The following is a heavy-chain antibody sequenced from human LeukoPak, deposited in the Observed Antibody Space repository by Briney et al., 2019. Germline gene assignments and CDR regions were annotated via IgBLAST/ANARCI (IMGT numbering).Heavy chain of an antibody. CDR1: GYTFSSYY. Sequence: GASVKVSCKASGYTFSSYYMHWVRQAPGQGLEWMGIINPSGGSTSYATKFQGRVTMTRDMSTSTVYMELSSLRSEDTAVYYCARAKGGVYDSSGSYYYMDVWGKGTTVTVSS. D-gene: IGHD3-22*01. CDR2: INPSGGST. CDR3: ARAKGGVYDSSGSYYYMDV. J-gene: IGHJ6*03. V-gene: IGHV1-46*01.